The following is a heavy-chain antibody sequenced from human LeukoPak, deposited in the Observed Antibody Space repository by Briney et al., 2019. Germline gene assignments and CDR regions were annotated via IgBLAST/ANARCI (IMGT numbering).Heavy chain of an antibody. D-gene: IGHD2-15*01. CDR1: GGSISSYY. J-gene: IGHJ4*02. CDR2: IYYSGST. Sequence: PSETLSLTCTVSGGSISSYYWSWIRQPPGKGLEWIGYIYYSGSTNYNPSLKSRVTISVDTSKNQFSLKLSSVTAADTAVYYCASSFGRGPYYFDYWGQGTLVTVSS. CDR3: ASSFGRGPYYFDY. V-gene: IGHV4-59*01.